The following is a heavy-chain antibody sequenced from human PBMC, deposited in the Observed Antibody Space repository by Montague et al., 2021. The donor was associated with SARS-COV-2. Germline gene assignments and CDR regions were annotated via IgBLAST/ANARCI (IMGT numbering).Heavy chain of an antibody. V-gene: IGHV3-48*03. CDR2: ISSSGSTI. CDR3: AREQPYNWNYDRPHFDY. J-gene: IGHJ4*02. Sequence: SLRLSCAASGFTFSSYEMNWVRQAPGKGLGWVSYISSSGSTIYXXXSXXXRFXISRDNAKNSLYLQMNSLRAEDTAVYYCAREQPYNWNYDRPHFDYWGQGTLVTVSS. D-gene: IGHD1-7*01. CDR1: GFTFSSYE.